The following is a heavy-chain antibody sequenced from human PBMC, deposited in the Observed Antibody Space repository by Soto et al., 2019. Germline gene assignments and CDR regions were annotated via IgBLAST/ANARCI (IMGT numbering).Heavy chain of an antibody. CDR2: IIPLFRTP. J-gene: IGHJ6*02. CDR1: GGTFSSYA. Sequence: QVQLVQSGAEMKEPGSSVKVSCKTSGGTFSSYAISWLRQAPGQGLEWMGGIIPLFRTPAYAQKFQGRVTIGADESTSTAYMELSSLRSEDTAVYYCARDNDRLQLGGNYYYLLDVWGQGTTITVSS. V-gene: IGHV1-69*12. D-gene: IGHD4-4*01. CDR3: ARDNDRLQLGGNYYYLLDV.